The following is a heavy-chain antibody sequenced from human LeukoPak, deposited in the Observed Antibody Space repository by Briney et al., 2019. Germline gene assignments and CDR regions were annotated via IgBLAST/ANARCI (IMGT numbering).Heavy chain of an antibody. CDR3: AREEGSGSLGF. CDR2: IYYTGST. D-gene: IGHD3-10*01. V-gene: IGHV4-59*02. Sequence: SETLSLTCTVSAGSGITYYWNWIRQPPGKGLEWIGYIYYTGSTRYNPSLESRVTMSVDASKNQFSPKLSSVTAADTAVYYCAREEGSGSLGFWGQGTLVTVSS. CDR1: AGSGITYY. J-gene: IGHJ4*02.